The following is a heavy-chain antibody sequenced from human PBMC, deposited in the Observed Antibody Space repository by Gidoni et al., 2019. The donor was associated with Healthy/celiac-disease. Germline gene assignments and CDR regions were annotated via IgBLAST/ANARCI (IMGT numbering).Heavy chain of an antibody. D-gene: IGHD6-13*01. CDR1: GFTFSSYG. CDR3: AVRIAAAGTGDY. CDR2: ISYDGSNK. Sequence: QVQLVESGVGVVQPGRSLRLSCAASGFTFSSYGMHWVRQAPGKGLEWVAVISYDGSNKYYADSVKGRFTISRDNSKNTLYLQMNSLRAEDTAVYYCAVRIAAAGTGDYWGQGTLVTVSS. V-gene: IGHV3-30*03. J-gene: IGHJ4*02.